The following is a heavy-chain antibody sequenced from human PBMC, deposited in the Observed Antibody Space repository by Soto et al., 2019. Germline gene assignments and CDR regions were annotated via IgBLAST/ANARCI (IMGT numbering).Heavy chain of an antibody. V-gene: IGHV6-1*01. CDR1: GDSVSSNSAA. Sequence: SPTLSLTCAISGDSVSSNSAAWILIRQSPSRGLEWLGRTYYRSKWYNDYALSVKSRITLNPDTSKNQFSLQLNSVTPEDTAVYYCARGNHNNWFEPWGQGTLVTVSS. CDR3: ARGNHNNWFEP. CDR2: TYYRSKWYN. J-gene: IGHJ5*02.